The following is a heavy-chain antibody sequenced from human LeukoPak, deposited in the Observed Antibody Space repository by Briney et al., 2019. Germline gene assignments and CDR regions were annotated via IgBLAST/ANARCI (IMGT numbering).Heavy chain of an antibody. V-gene: IGHV1-58*02. CDR1: GFTFTSSA. J-gene: IGHJ4*02. CDR2: IVVGSGNT. CDR3: AAFDNYYDSSGYDG. Sequence: TSVKVSCKASGFTFTSSAMQWVRQARGQRLEWRGWIVVGSGNTNYAQKFQERVTITRDMSTSTAYMELSSLRSEDTAVYYCAAFDNYYDSSGYDGWGQGTLVTVSS. D-gene: IGHD3-22*01.